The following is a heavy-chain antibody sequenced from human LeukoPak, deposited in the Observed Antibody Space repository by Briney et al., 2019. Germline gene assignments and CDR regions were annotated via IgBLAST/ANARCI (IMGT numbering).Heavy chain of an antibody. D-gene: IGHD7-27*01. CDR3: ARDLNWETY. CDR2: IKQDGNEK. Sequence: GGSLRLSCTCSGFTFGDYPMTWVRQAPGTGLEWVANIKQDGNEKYYVDSVRGRFTIPRDNAKNSLYLQMNSLRAEDTAVYYCARDLNWETYWGQGTLVSVSS. J-gene: IGHJ4*02. V-gene: IGHV3-7*01. CDR1: GFTFGDYP.